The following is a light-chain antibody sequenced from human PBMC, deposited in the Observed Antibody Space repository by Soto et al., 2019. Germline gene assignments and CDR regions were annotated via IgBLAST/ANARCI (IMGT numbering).Light chain of an antibody. V-gene: IGLV2-14*01. CDR2: EVS. CDR3: SSYTTGSPLYV. Sequence: QSALTQPASVSGSPGQSITISCTGSSNDIGAYKYVSWYQQYPGKAPKLIIFEVSNRPSGVSNRFSGSKSGNTASLTIAGLQAEDEADYHCSSYTTGSPLYVFGGWTKLTVL. CDR1: SNDIGAYKY. J-gene: IGLJ1*01.